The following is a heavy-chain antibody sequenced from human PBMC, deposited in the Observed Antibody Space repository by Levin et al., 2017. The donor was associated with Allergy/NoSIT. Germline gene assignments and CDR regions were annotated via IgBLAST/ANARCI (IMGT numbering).Heavy chain of an antibody. Sequence: LRLSCTVSGGSISSGGYYWSWIRQHPGKGLEWIGYIYYSGSTYYNPSLKSRVTISVDTSKNQFSLKLSSVTAADTAVYYCARGSGGITIFGVVIFNWFDPWGQGTLVTVSS. CDR1: GGSISSGGYY. D-gene: IGHD3-3*01. J-gene: IGHJ5*02. V-gene: IGHV4-31*03. CDR2: IYYSGST. CDR3: ARGSGGITIFGVVIFNWFDP.